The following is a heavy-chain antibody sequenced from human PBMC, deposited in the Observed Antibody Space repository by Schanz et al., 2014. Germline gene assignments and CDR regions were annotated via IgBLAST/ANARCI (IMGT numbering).Heavy chain of an antibody. CDR2: ISGSGGST. J-gene: IGHJ3*02. CDR3: ARDRWEWNNAFDI. CDR1: GFTFRNYA. Sequence: VQLLESGGGLVQPGGSLKLSCSASGFTFRNYALSWVRQAPGKGLAWVSAISGSGGSTYYADSVKGRSTISRDNSNHTLKLQMTCLRADDAALYCCARDRWEWNNAFDIWGQGTMVTVSS. V-gene: IGHV3-23*01. D-gene: IGHD1-26*01.